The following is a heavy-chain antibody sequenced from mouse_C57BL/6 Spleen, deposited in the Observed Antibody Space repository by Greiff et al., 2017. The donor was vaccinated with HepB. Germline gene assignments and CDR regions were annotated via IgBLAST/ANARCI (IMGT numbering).Heavy chain of an antibody. Sequence: QVQLQQPGAELVRPGTSVKLSCKASGYTFTSYWMHWVKQRPGQGLEWIGVIDPSDSYTNYKQKFKGKATLTVDTSSSTAYMQLRSRTSEDSGEKYGERGGKREQGTKGDYCDYWGQGTTLTVAS. J-gene: IGHJ2*01. V-gene: IGHV1-59*01. CDR3: ERGGKREQGTKGDYCDY. CDR1: GYTFTSYW. CDR2: IDPSDSYT. D-gene: IGHD2-14*01.